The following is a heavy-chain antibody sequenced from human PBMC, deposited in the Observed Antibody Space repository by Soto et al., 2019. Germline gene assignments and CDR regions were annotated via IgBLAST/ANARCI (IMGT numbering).Heavy chain of an antibody. CDR1: GTTFSSSW. CDR2: INQDGSEK. V-gene: IGHV3-7*01. Sequence: EVQLVESGGGVVQPGGSLRLSVAASGTTFSSSWRSWAGKPPGKGLEWVANINQDGSEKNYAASVRGRFTISRDNAGNSLYLQVNSLRAEDTAVYYCARDRGWDTFDYWGQGTLVTVSS. J-gene: IGHJ4*02. CDR3: ARDRGWDTFDY. D-gene: IGHD1-26*01.